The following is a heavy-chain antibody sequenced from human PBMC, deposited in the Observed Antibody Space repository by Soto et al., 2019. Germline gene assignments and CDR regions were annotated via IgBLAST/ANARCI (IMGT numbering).Heavy chain of an antibody. Sequence: AGGSLRLSCAASGFTFSSYATSWVRQAPGKGLEWVSTIDGSGDNTYYADSVKGRFTISRDNSKNTLYLQMISLRVEDTAVYYCAKKFLLWSDTMDVWGQGTTVTVSS. V-gene: IGHV3-23*01. CDR3: AKKFLLWSDTMDV. CDR1: GFTFSSYA. D-gene: IGHD1-26*01. J-gene: IGHJ6*02. CDR2: IDGSGDNT.